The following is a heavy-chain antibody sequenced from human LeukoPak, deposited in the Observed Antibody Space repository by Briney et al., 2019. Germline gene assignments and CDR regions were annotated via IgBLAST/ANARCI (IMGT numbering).Heavy chain of an antibody. CDR2: ISGEGGST. J-gene: IGHJ3*02. Sequence: GGSLRLSCAASGFTFGVYAMHWVRQAPGKGLECVSLISGEGGSTYYADSVKGRFTISRDDRKNCLYLQMNSLRPEDSALYYFANDLQSLGMNYYDSSGYSVYIWGQGTMVTVSS. CDR3: ANDLQSLGMNYYDSSGYSVYI. D-gene: IGHD3-22*01. CDR1: GFTFGVYA. V-gene: IGHV3-43*02.